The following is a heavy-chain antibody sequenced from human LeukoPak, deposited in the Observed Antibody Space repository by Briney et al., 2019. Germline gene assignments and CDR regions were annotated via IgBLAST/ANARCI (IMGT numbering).Heavy chain of an antibody. D-gene: IGHD3-22*01. Sequence: GGSLRLSCAASGFTFSEGWMSWVRQAPGKGLEWVGRIKSKTDGETADYAAPVKGRLIISRDDSKNTLYLQMNSLKTEDTAIYYCTTYYDSSGYGDYWGQGTLVTVSS. CDR2: IKSKTDGETA. J-gene: IGHJ4*02. CDR3: TTYYDSSGYGDY. CDR1: GFTFSEGW. V-gene: IGHV3-15*01.